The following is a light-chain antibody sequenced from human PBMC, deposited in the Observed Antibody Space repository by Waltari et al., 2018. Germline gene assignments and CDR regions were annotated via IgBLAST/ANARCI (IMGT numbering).Light chain of an antibody. CDR2: AAS. Sequence: DIQMTQSPSSLSASVGDRVTVTCRASQSISNYLNWYQQKPGRAPNLLIYAASSLQSGVPSRFSGSGSGTAFTLTISSLQPEDFATYYCQQSYSPGMYTCGQGTKLEIK. CDR1: QSISNY. J-gene: IGKJ2*01. V-gene: IGKV1-39*01. CDR3: QQSYSPGMYT.